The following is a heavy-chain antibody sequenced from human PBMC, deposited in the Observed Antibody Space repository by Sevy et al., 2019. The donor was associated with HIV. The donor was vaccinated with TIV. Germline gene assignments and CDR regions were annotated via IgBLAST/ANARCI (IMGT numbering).Heavy chain of an antibody. D-gene: IGHD2-15*01. Sequence: GGSLRLSCAASGFTFSNAWMSWVRQAPGKGLEWVGRIKSKTDGGTTDYAAPVKGRFTISRDESKNTLYLQMNSLKTEDTAVYYCTTHLGYCSGGSCYYFLGWGQGTLVTVSS. J-gene: IGHJ4*02. CDR3: TTHLGYCSGGSCYYFLG. CDR1: GFTFSNAW. CDR2: IKSKTDGGTT. V-gene: IGHV3-15*01.